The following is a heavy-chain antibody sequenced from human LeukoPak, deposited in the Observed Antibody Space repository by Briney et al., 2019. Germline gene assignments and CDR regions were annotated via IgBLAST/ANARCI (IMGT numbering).Heavy chain of an antibody. CDR1: GFSLSTAV. Sequence: PGGSLRLSCVASGFSLSTAVMHWVRQAPGKGLEWVAGISQDGLNKIYPDSVRGRFTISRDNPKNTVYMQLSGLRDDDTAVFYCATEGQSSGRAGSFQVWGQGTLVTVSS. CDR2: ISQDGLNK. D-gene: IGHD6-25*01. J-gene: IGHJ3*01. CDR3: ATEGQSSGRAGSFQV. V-gene: IGHV3-30-3*01.